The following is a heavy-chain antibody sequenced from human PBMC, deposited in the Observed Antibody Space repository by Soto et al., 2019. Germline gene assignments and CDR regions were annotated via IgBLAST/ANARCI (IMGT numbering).Heavy chain of an antibody. V-gene: IGHV3-23*01. CDR1: GLTFGSRA. J-gene: IGHJ4*02. Sequence: GGSLRLSCGAAGLTFGSRAMTWVRQAPGEGLQWVSTITDTGGDAKYADSVRGRFVISRDNSKKTLYLQMTSLTAEDSAMYYCARGSTDSYPGSRILDFWGRGTLVTVSS. CDR3: ARGSTDSYPGSRILDF. CDR2: ITDTGGDA. D-gene: IGHD3-10*01.